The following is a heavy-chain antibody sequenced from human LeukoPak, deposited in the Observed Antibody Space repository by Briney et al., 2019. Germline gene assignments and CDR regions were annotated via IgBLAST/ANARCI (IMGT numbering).Heavy chain of an antibody. V-gene: IGHV4-34*01. CDR1: GGSFSGYY. CDR3: AKDMGPYSSSSSPCDY. D-gene: IGHD6-6*01. J-gene: IGHJ4*02. CDR2: INHSGST. Sequence: NPSETLSLTCAVYGGSFSGYYWSWIRQPPGKGLEWIGEINHSGSTNYNPSLKSRVTISVDTSKNQFSLKLSSVTAADTAVYYCAKDMGPYSSSSSPCDYWGQGTLVTVSS.